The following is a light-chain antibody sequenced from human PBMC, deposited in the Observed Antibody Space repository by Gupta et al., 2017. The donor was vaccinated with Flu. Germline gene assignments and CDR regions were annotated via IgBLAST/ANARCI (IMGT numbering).Light chain of an antibody. V-gene: IGLV1-44*01. CDR3: AAWDDSLNAYV. Sequence: QSVVTQPPSASGTPGQRVTISCSGSRSNVGVNAVNWYRQVPGTAPKLLIYSNDQRPSEVPDRFSASKSGTSASLAISGLQSEDETDYYCAAWDDSLNAYVFGTGTKVTVL. J-gene: IGLJ1*01. CDR2: SND. CDR1: RSNVGVNA.